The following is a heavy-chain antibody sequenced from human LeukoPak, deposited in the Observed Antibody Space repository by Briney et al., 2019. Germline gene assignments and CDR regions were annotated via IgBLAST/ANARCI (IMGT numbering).Heavy chain of an antibody. CDR3: ARGLYDSSALGMDY. CDR2: NNHSGST. J-gene: IGHJ4*02. CDR1: GGSFSGYY. Sequence: SETLSLTCAVYGGSFSGYYWSWIRQPPGKGLEWIGENNHSGSTNYNPSLKSRVTISVDTSKNQCSLKLSSVTAADTAVYYCARGLYDSSALGMDYWGQGTLVTVSS. V-gene: IGHV4-34*01. D-gene: IGHD3-22*01.